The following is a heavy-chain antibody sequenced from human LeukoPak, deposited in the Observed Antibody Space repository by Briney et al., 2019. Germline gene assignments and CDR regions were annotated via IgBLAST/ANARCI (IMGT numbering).Heavy chain of an antibody. CDR2: ISSSSSYI. V-gene: IGHV3-21*01. CDR1: GFTFSSYS. CDR3: ARDRIAAAGHYYYYGVDV. D-gene: IGHD6-13*01. Sequence: GGSLRLSCAASGFTFSSYSMNWVRQAPGKGLEWVSSISSSSSYIYYADSVKGRFTISRDNARNSLYLQMNSLRAEDTAVYYCARDRIAAAGHYYYYGVDVWGQGTTVTVSS. J-gene: IGHJ6*02.